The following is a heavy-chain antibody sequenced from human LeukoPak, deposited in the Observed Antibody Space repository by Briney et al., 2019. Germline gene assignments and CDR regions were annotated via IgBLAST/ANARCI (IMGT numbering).Heavy chain of an antibody. Sequence: PGGSLRLSCAASGFTFSSYEMNWVRQAPGKGLEWVSYISRSGSTIYYADSVKGRFTISRDNSKNSLYLQMNSLRAEDTALYYCAKGLRNDVLRYFVSSHMDVWGKGTTVTVSS. V-gene: IGHV3-48*03. CDR3: AKGLRNDVLRYFVSSHMDV. D-gene: IGHD3-9*01. CDR2: ISRSGSTI. J-gene: IGHJ6*03. CDR1: GFTFSSYE.